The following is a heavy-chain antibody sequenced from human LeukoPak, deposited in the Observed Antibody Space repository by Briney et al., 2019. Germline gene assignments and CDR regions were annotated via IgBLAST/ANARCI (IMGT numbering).Heavy chain of an antibody. CDR2: IIPILGIA. D-gene: IGHD2-15*01. J-gene: IGHJ5*02. Sequence: SVKVSCKASGGTFSSYAISWVQQAPGQGLEWMGRIIPILGIANYAQKFQGRVTITADKSTSTAYMELSSLRSEDTAVYYCARDVTYCSGGSCYGWFDPWGQGTLVTVSS. CDR1: GGTFSSYA. V-gene: IGHV1-69*04. CDR3: ARDVTYCSGGSCYGWFDP.